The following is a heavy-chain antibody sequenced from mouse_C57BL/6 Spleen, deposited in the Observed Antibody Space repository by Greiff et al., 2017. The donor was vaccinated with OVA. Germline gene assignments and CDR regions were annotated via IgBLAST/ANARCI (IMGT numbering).Heavy chain of an antibody. V-gene: IGHV5-4*01. CDR3: ARERRGISWAMDY. J-gene: IGHJ4*01. Sequence: EVQLVESGGGLVKPGGSLKLSCAASGFTFSSYAMSWVRQTPEQRLEWVATISAGGSYTYYPDNVKGRFTISRDNAKNNRYLQLSHLKSEDTAMXYCARERRGISWAMDYWGQGTSVTVSS. CDR2: ISAGGSYT. CDR1: GFTFSSYA.